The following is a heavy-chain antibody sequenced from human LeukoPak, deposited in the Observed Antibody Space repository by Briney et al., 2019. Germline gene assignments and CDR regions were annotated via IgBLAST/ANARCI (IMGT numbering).Heavy chain of an antibody. J-gene: IGHJ3*02. D-gene: IGHD5-12*01. CDR3: ARGDSGYVDAFDI. CDR1: GGSISSYY. CDR2: IYYSGST. V-gene: IGHV4-59*01. Sequence: SETLSLTCTVSGGSISSYYWSWTRQPPGKGLEWIGYIYYSGSTNYNPSLKSRVTISVDTSKNQFSLKLSSVTAADTAVYYCARGDSGYVDAFDIWGQGTMVTVSS.